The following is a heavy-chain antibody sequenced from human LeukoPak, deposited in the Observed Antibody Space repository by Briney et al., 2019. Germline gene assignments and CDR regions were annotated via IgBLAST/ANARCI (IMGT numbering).Heavy chain of an antibody. D-gene: IGHD2-2*01. Sequence: SVKVSCKASGGTFSSYAISWVRQAPGQGLEWMGGIIPIFGTANYPQKFQGRVTITADESTSTAYMELSSLRSEDTAVYYCATGKGYCSSTSCYVEYWGQGTLVTVSS. CDR3: ATGKGYCSSTSCYVEY. V-gene: IGHV1-69*13. J-gene: IGHJ4*02. CDR1: GGTFSSYA. CDR2: IIPIFGTA.